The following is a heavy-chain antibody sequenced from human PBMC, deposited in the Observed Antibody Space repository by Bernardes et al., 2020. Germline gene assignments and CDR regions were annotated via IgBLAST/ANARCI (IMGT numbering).Heavy chain of an antibody. CDR2: ISGSGGPT. CDR3: AKSSDYYESAGFDF. D-gene: IGHD3-22*01. J-gene: IGHJ4*02. Sequence: GGSLRLSCAASGFSFSSYAMSWVRQAPGKGLEWVSDISGSGGPTYHADSVKGRFTISRDNSKNTLYLRMNSLRAEDTAVYYCAKSSDYYESAGFDFWGQGILVTVSS. V-gene: IGHV3-23*01. CDR1: GFSFSSYA.